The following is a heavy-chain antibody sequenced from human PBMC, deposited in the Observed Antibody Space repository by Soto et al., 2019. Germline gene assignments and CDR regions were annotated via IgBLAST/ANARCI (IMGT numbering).Heavy chain of an antibody. CDR3: ARGSWDDVSGHYYMDV. Sequence: SQTLSLTCDISGDSVSSNSAGWNWIRQTPSRSLKWLGRTYYKSKWYYTYAASVKSRITVSPDTSKNQFSLQLTSVTPEDMAVYYCARGSWDDVSGHYYMDVWDKGTTVTVSS. D-gene: IGHD1-1*01. J-gene: IGHJ6*03. CDR1: GDSVSSNSAG. V-gene: IGHV6-1*01. CDR2: TYYKSKWYY.